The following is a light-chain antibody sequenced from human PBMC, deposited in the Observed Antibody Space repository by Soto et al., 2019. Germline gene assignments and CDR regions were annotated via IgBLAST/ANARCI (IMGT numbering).Light chain of an antibody. V-gene: IGLV3-21*04. J-gene: IGLJ2*01. CDR1: NIGSKS. Sequence: SYELTQPPSVSVAPGKTARITCGGNNIGSKSVHWYQQKPGHAPVLVIYYDSDRPSGIPERFSGSNSGNTATLTISRVEAGDEADYYCQVWDRSSDHVVFGGGTKLTVL. CDR2: YDS. CDR3: QVWDRSSDHVV.